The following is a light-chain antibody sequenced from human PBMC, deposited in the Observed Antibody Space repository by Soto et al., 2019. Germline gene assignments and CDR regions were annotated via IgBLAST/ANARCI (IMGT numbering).Light chain of an antibody. Sequence: DIVMTQSPDSLAVSLGERATIYCKSSQSVSNTVAWYQQKPGQAPRLLLYDASTRATGCPARLSGSGSVTEFTLTISRLQSEDFAGYYCQQYINWPPSTFGQGTILEIK. J-gene: IGKJ2*02. V-gene: IGKV3-15*01. CDR3: QQYINWPPST. CDR1: QSVSNT. CDR2: DAS.